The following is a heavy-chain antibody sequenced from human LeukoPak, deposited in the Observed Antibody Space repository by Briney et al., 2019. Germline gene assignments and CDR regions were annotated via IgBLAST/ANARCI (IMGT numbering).Heavy chain of an antibody. CDR3: AKVGPYYDFWSGYLDY. CDR2: ISCSGGST. Sequence: TGGSLRLSCAASGFTFSSYAMSWVRQAPGKGLEWVSAISCSGGSTHYADSVKGRFTISRDNSKNTLYLQMNSLRAEDTAVYYCAKVGPYYDFWSGYLDYWGQGTLVTVSS. J-gene: IGHJ4*02. V-gene: IGHV3-23*01. CDR1: GFTFSSYA. D-gene: IGHD3-3*01.